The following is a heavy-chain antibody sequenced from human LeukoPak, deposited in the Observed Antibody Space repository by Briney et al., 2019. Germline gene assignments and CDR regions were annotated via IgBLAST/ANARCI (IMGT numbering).Heavy chain of an antibody. Sequence: GGSLRLSCVASGFTFSSYWMHWVRQDPRKGLVWISRINGDGRNINYADSVRGRFTISRDNAKNSLYLQINSLRVGDTAVYFCARVGAATFYYYYMDVWGKGTTVTVSS. D-gene: IGHD2-15*01. CDR1: GFTFSSYW. CDR2: INGDGRNI. V-gene: IGHV3-74*01. J-gene: IGHJ6*03. CDR3: ARVGAATFYYYYMDV.